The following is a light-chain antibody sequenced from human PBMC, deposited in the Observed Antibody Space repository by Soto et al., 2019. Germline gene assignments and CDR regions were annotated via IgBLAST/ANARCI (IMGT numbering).Light chain of an antibody. CDR2: EVS. Sequence: QSALTQPASVSGSPGQSITISCTGTSSDFGGYNYVSWYQQHPGKAPKLIIFEVSYRPSGISNRSSASKSGDTASLTISGHQADDEADYYCCSYTDSRTHIFGSGTKVTVL. V-gene: IGLV2-14*01. J-gene: IGLJ1*01. CDR3: CSYTDSRTHI. CDR1: SSDFGGYNY.